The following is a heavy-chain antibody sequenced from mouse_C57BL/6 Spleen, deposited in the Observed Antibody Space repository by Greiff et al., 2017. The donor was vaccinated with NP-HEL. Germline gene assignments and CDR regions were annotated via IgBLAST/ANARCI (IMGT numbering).Heavy chain of an antibody. CDR3: ARQGYYGSSLYYYAMDY. D-gene: IGHD1-1*01. Sequence: EVKLVESGGDLVKPGGSLKLSCAASGFTFSSYGLSWVRQTPDKRLEWVATISSGGSYTYYPDSVKGRFTISRDNAKNTLYLQMSSLKSEDTAMYYCARQGYYGSSLYYYAMDYWGQGTSVTVSS. J-gene: IGHJ4*01. CDR1: GFTFSSYG. CDR2: ISSGGSYT. V-gene: IGHV5-6*01.